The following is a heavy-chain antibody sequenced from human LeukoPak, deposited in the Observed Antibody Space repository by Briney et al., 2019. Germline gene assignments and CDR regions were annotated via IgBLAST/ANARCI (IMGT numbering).Heavy chain of an antibody. D-gene: IGHD3-22*01. Sequence: GGSLRLSCAASGFTFSSYAMSWVRQAPGKGLEWVSAISGSGGSTYYADSVKGRFTISRDNSKNTLYLQMNSLRAEDTAVYYCANRPNYYDSSGYYYVGQGTLVTVSS. CDR1: GFTFSSYA. J-gene: IGHJ4*02. CDR2: ISGSGGST. V-gene: IGHV3-23*01. CDR3: ANRPNYYDSSGYYY.